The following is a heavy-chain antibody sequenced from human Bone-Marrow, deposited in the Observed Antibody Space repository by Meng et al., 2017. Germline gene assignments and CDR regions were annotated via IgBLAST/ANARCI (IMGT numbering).Heavy chain of an antibody. CDR3: AASPGWWRIDS. V-gene: IGHV4-4*02. Sequence: QVTVKESGPGLVNPSGTLSLTCVVSGASVSSGYWWTWVRQPPGKGLEWIGEFHHSGTTNYNPSLRSRVTISVDTSKNQFSLRLTSVTAADTAVYYCAASPGWWRIDSWGQGTLVTVSS. D-gene: IGHD6-19*01. J-gene: IGHJ4*02. CDR2: FHHSGTT. CDR1: GASVSSGYW.